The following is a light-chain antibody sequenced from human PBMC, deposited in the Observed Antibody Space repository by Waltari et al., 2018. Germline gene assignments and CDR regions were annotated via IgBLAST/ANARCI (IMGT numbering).Light chain of an antibody. CDR2: GAS. CDR1: QSVTRA. CDR3: QHYLRLPVT. J-gene: IGKJ1*01. Sequence: EIVLTQSPGTLSLSPGESATLSCRTSQSVTRALAWYQQKPGQATMLLIYGASNRATGIPDRFSGSGSGTDFSLTISSLEPEGFAVYYCQHYLRLPVTFGQGTKVEVK. V-gene: IGKV3-20*01.